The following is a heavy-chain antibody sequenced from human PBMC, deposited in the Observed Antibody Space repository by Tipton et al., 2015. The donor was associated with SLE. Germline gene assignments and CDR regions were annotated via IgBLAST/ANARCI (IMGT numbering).Heavy chain of an antibody. CDR1: GFTFSSYW. CDR3: ARALGMGY. D-gene: IGHD3-9*01. CDR2: LNSDGSYT. J-gene: IGHJ4*02. V-gene: IGHV3-74*02. Sequence: QLVQSGGGVVQPGKSLRLSCAASGFTFSSYWMHWVRQAPGKGLVWVSRLNSDGSYTSYADSVKGRFTISRDNVKNTLYLQMNSLRAEDTAVYYCARALGMGYWGQGTLVTVSS.